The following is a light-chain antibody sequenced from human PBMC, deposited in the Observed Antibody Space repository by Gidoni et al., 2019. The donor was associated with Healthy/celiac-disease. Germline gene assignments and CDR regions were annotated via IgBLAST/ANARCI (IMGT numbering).Light chain of an antibody. V-gene: IGLV3-25*02. J-gene: IGLJ3*02. CDR3: QSADISGTFLV. CDR1: ALPKQY. CDR2: KDS. Sequence: SYELTQPPSVSVSPGQTARITCSVDALPKQYAYWYQQKPGQAPVLVIYKDSERPSGIPERVSGASSGTTDEADYYCQSADISGTFLVFCGCTKLSVL.